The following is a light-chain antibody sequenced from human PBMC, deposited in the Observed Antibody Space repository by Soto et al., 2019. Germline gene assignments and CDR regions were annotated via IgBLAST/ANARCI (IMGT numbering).Light chain of an antibody. V-gene: IGLV2-14*01. Sequence: QSALTQPASVSGSLGQSITIPCTGTSSDIGYYDYVSWYRQQPGKAPKLMIYEVTNRPSGVSNRFSGSKSGNTASLTISGLQAEDEADYYCISYTFSSTYVFGTGTKVTVL. CDR3: ISYTFSSTYV. CDR2: EVT. CDR1: SSDIGYYDY. J-gene: IGLJ1*01.